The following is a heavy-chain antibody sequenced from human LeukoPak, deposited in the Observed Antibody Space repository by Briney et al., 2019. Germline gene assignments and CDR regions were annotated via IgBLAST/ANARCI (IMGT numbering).Heavy chain of an antibody. CDR3: ARVSCTSTSCPGWIDP. V-gene: IGHV4-59*01. J-gene: IGHJ5*02. CDR2: IYYSGTT. CDR1: GGSISSYY. Sequence: KPSETLSLTCTVSGGSISSYYWSWIRQPPGEGLDWIGYIYYSGTTNYNPSLKSRVTISLDTSKKQLSPKLSSVTAADTAVYYCARVSCTSTSCPGWIDPWGQGTLVTVSS. D-gene: IGHD2-2*01.